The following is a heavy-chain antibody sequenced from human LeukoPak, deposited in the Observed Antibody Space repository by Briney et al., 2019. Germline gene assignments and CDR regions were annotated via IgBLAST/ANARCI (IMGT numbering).Heavy chain of an antibody. CDR1: GGSISSSSYY. D-gene: IGHD1-26*01. Sequence: SETLSLTCTVSGGSISSSSYYWGWIRQPPGKGLEWIGSIYYSGSTYYNPSLKSRVTISVDTSNNQFSLKLSSVTAADTAVYYCARSNSGNYYFDFWGQGTLVTVSS. CDR2: IYYSGST. J-gene: IGHJ4*02. V-gene: IGHV4-39*01. CDR3: ARSNSGNYYFDF.